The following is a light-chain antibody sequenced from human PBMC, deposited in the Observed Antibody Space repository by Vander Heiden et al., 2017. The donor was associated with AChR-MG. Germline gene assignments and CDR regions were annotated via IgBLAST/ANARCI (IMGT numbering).Light chain of an antibody. J-gene: IGLJ2*01. CDR3: QPYDSSLSVV. V-gene: IGLV1-40*01. Sequence: QSVLTQSPSVSGAPGPEVTISCTGSSSNVGAGYGVHWYQQLPGTAPKLLIYGNSNRPSGGPDRFSGSKSGTSASLAITGLQAEDEADYYCQPYDSSLSVVFGGGTKLTVL. CDR2: GNS. CDR1: SSNVGAGYG.